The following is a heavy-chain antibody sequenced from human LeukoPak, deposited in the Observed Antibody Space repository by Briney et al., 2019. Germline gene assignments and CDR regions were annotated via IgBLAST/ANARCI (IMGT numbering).Heavy chain of an antibody. D-gene: IGHD3-10*02. CDR1: GFIFSSYG. CDR3: AELGITMIGGV. J-gene: IGHJ6*04. CDR2: MRSDGINK. V-gene: IGHV3-30*02. Sequence: GGSLRLSCAASGFIFSSYGMHWVRQAPGKGLEWVAFMRSDGINKYYVDSVKGRFTISRDTSKNTLYLQMTSLRAEDTAVYYCAELGITMIGGVWGKGTTVTISS.